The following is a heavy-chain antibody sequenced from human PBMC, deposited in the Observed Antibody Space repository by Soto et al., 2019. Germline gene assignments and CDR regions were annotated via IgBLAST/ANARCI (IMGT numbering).Heavy chain of an antibody. V-gene: IGHV1-69*06. Sequence: GASVKVSCKASGGTFDRHTINWVRQAPGQGLEWMGGIIPIFSTPKYAQKFQGRVMLTADKSTSTAYMELSSLRYEDTAVYYCARGGLQAQGVQDNHYAMDVWGQGTTVTVSS. CDR2: IIPIFSTP. J-gene: IGHJ6*02. CDR3: ARGGLQAQGVQDNHYAMDV. D-gene: IGHD1-1*01. CDR1: GGTFDRHT.